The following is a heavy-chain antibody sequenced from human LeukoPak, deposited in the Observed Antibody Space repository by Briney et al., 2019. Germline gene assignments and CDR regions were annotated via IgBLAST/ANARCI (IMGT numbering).Heavy chain of an antibody. CDR1: GDSIGSSTYY. CDR2: IYYTGRT. Sequence: SETLSLTCTVSGDSIGSSTYYWAWIRQPPGEGLEWIGSIYYTGRTHYIPSLKSRVTISVDTSKNQFSLKLSSVTAADTAVYYCARGAQPSLYCSSTSCYVRTSRHDAFDIWGQGTMVTVSS. V-gene: IGHV4-39*07. CDR3: ARGAQPSLYCSSTSCYVRTSRHDAFDI. J-gene: IGHJ3*02. D-gene: IGHD2-2*01.